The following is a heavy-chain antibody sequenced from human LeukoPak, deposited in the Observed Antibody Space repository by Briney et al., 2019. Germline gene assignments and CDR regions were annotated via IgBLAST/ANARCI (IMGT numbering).Heavy chain of an antibody. V-gene: IGHV3-66*02. CDR1: GFTVSSNY. CDR2: IYSGGST. CDR3: AGTRGDGVPHYYYYGMDV. D-gene: IGHD4-17*01. J-gene: IGHJ6*02. Sequence: PGGSLRLSCAASGFTVSSNYMSWVRRAPGKGLEWVSVIYSGGSTYYADSVKGRFTISRDNSKNTLYLQMNSLRAEDTAVYYCAGTRGDGVPHYYYYGMDVWGQGTTVTVSS.